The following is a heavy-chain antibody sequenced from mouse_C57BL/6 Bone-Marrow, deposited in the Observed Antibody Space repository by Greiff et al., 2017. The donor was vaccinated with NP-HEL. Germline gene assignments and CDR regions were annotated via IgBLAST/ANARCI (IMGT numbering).Heavy chain of an antibody. CDR2: IYPGSGNT. CDR3: SRPYYYGSSPWFAY. CDR1: GYSFTSYY. J-gene: IGHJ3*01. D-gene: IGHD1-1*01. Sequence: VQLQQSGPELVKPGASVKISCKASGYSFTSYYIHWVKQRPGQGLEWIGWIYPGSGNTKYNEKFKGNATLTADTSSSTAYMQLSSLTSEDSAVYYFSRPYYYGSSPWFAYWGQGTLVTVSA. V-gene: IGHV1-66*01.